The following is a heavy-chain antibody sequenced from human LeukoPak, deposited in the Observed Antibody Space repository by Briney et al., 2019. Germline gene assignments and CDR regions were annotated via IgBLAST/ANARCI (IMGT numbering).Heavy chain of an antibody. J-gene: IGHJ4*02. CDR1: GGSISSGGYY. CDR2: IYYSGST. D-gene: IGHD4-17*01. V-gene: IGHV4-31*03. CDR3: ARERPDYGFDY. Sequence: SETLFLTCTVSGGSISSGGYYWSWIRQHPGKGLEWIGYIYYSGSTYYNPSLKSRVTIPVDTSKNQFSLKLSSVTAADTAVYYCARERPDYGFDYWGQGTLVTVSS.